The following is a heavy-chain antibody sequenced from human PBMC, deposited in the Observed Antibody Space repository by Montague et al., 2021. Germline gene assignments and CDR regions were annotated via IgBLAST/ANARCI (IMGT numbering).Heavy chain of an antibody. CDR3: SRSPTQWLVIGY. CDR1: GDSISSYY. CDR2: FYYSGST. J-gene: IGHJ4*02. Sequence: SETLSLTCTVSGDSISSYYWSWIRQPPPQGLEWIGYFYYSGSTNYNPSLTSRVTMSLDTSKNQFSLKLSSVTAADTAIYYCSRSPTQWLVIGYWGQGTLVTVSS. D-gene: IGHD6-19*01. V-gene: IGHV4-59*01.